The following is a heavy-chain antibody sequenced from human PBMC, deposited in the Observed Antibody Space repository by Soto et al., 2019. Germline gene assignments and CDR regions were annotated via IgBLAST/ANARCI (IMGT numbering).Heavy chain of an antibody. J-gene: IGHJ5*02. Sequence: PSETLSLTCGVSGGTVASSHWWSWVRQSPGGRLEWIGNVYHTGDTTLNPSLQSRVTISVDQSNNHFSLRLESLTSADTAVYFCAEAIVTEGGSNYFDPWGPGTLVTVSS. CDR2: VYHTGDT. CDR3: AEAIVTEGGSNYFDP. V-gene: IGHV4-4*02. D-gene: IGHD2-21*02. CDR1: GGTVASSHW.